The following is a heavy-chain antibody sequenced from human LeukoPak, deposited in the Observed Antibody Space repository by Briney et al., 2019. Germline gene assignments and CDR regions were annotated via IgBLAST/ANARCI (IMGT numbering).Heavy chain of an antibody. Sequence: GGSLRLSCAASGFTFSSYGMSWARQAPGKGLEWVSAISDSGGSTNYADSVKGRFTISRDNSKDALYLQMNSLRAEDTAVYYCAKAGTIFGVVHFDYWGQGTLVTVSS. CDR2: ISDSGGST. J-gene: IGHJ4*02. CDR3: AKAGTIFGVVHFDY. D-gene: IGHD3-3*01. V-gene: IGHV3-23*01. CDR1: GFTFSSYG.